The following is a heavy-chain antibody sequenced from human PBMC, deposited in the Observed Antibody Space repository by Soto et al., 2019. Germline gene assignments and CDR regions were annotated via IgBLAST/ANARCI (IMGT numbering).Heavy chain of an antibody. V-gene: IGHV3-15*01. CDR1: GFTFSNAW. D-gene: IGHD3-16*02. Sequence: GGSLRLSCAASGFTFSNAWMSWVRQAPGKGLEWVGRIKSKTDGGTTDYAAPVKGRFTISRDDSKNTLYLQMNSLKTEDTAVYYCTSPSYRGIFDYWGQGTLVTVSS. J-gene: IGHJ4*02. CDR2: IKSKTDGGTT. CDR3: TSPSYRGIFDY.